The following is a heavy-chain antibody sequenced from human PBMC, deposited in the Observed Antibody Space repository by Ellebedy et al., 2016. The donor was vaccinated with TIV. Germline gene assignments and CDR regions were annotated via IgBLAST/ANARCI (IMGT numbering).Heavy chain of an antibody. Sequence: GSLRLSXTVSDGSINSGDYYWSWIRQSPGKGLEWIGYIYYSGSTNYNPSLKSRVTISVDTSKNQFSLKLSSVTAADTAVYYCARGYSGSYYEGSSDYWGQGTLVTVSS. J-gene: IGHJ4*02. V-gene: IGHV4-61*08. CDR3: ARGYSGSYYEGSSDY. D-gene: IGHD1-26*01. CDR2: IYYSGST. CDR1: DGSINSGDYY.